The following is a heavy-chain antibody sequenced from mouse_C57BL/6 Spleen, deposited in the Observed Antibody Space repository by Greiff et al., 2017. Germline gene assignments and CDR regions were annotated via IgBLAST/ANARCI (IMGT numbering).Heavy chain of an antibody. CDR1: GFTFSDYY. D-gene: IGHD2-4*01. CDR2: ISNGGGST. CDR3: ARLYDYDEYAMDY. V-gene: IGHV5-12*01. J-gene: IGHJ4*01. Sequence: EVKLMESGGGLVQPGGSLKLSCAASGFTFSDYYMYWVRQTPEKRLEWVAYISNGGGSTYYPDTVKGRFTISRDNAKNTLYLQMSRLKSEDTAMYYCARLYDYDEYAMDYWGQGTSVTVSS.